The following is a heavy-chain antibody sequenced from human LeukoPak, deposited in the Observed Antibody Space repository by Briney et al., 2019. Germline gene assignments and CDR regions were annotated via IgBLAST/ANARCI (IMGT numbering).Heavy chain of an antibody. CDR2: ISAYNGNT. J-gene: IGHJ3*02. CDR3: ARDKAYYYDSSGYPDAFDI. D-gene: IGHD3-22*01. CDR1: GYTFTSYG. V-gene: IGHV1-18*01. Sequence: GGSVKVSCKASGYTFTSYGIIWVRQAPGQGLEWMGWISAYNGNTNYAQKLQGRVTMTTDTSTSTAYMELRSLRSDDTAVYYCARDKAYYYDSSGYPDAFDIWGQGTMVTVSS.